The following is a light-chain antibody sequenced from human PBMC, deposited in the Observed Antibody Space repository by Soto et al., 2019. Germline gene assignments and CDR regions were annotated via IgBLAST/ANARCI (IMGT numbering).Light chain of an antibody. J-gene: IGKJ1*01. CDR2: KAS. CDR3: QHYNSYSEA. CDR1: QTISSW. V-gene: IGKV1-5*03. Sequence: DIQMTQSPSTLSGSVGDRVTITCRASQTISSWLAWYQQKPGKAPKLLIYKASTLKSGVPSRFRGSGSGTEFTLTISSLQPDDFATYYCQHYNSYSEAFGQVTKVELK.